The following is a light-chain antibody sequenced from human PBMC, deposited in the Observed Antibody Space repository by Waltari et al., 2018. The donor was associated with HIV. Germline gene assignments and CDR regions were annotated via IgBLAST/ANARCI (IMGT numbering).Light chain of an antibody. Sequence: SYELTQPPSVSVSPGQTARTTCSGDALPKQYAYWYKQKPGPAPVLVIYKDSERPSGMPERFSGSSSGTTVTLTNSGVQAEDEADYDCQSADSSGTVVFGGGTKLTV. CDR3: QSADSSGTVV. J-gene: IGLJ2*01. CDR1: ALPKQY. V-gene: IGLV3-25*03. CDR2: KDS.